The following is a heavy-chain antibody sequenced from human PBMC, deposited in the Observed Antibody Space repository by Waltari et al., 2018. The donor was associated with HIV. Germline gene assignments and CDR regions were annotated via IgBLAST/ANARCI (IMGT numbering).Heavy chain of an antibody. CDR1: GYSFSAYY. CDR3: ARGESVSVSNIPPGYRFDF. CDR2: INPISGST. J-gene: IGHJ4*02. D-gene: IGHD2-15*01. V-gene: IGHV1-2*06. Sequence: QVQLVQSGAELKKPGASVEFSCRASGYSFSAYYIHWVRQAPGQGLQWMGRINPISGSTNSPLTVEGRITMTRDTSSGAVFIELRGLKFNDTALYYCARGESVSVSNIPPGYRFDFWGQGTLITVSS.